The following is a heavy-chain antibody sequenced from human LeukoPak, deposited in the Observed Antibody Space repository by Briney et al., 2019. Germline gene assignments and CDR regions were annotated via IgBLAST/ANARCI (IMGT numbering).Heavy chain of an antibody. CDR1: GGSISSGGYY. Sequence: SEALSLTCTVSGGSISSGGYYWSWIRQHPGKGLEWIGYIYYSGSTYYNPSLKSRVTISVDTSKNQFSLKLSSVTAADTAVYYCARDHEFGVSYWGQGTLVTVSS. D-gene: IGHD3-10*01. V-gene: IGHV4-31*03. CDR3: ARDHEFGVSY. CDR2: IYYSGST. J-gene: IGHJ4*02.